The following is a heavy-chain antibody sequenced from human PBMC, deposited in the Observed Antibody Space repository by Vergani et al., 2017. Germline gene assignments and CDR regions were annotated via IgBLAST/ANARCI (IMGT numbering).Heavy chain of an antibody. CDR2: IYHSGST. V-gene: IGHV4-4*02. CDR3: ARDAGKGGPAFAY. Sequence: QVQLQESGPGLVKPSGTLSLTCAVSGGSISSSNRWSWVRQPPGKGLEWIGEIYHSGSTNYNPSLKIRVTISVDKSKNQFSLKLSAVTAADTAVYYCARDAGKGGPAFAYWGQGTLVTVSS. CDR1: GGSISSSNR. D-gene: IGHD2-15*01. J-gene: IGHJ4*02.